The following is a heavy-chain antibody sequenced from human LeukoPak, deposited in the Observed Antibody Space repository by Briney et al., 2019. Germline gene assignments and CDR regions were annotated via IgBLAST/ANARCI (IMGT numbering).Heavy chain of an antibody. Sequence: GRSLRLSCAASGFTFDDYAMHWVRQAPGKGLEWVSGISWNSGSIGYADSVKGRFTISRDNAKNSLYLQMNSLRAEDTALYYCAKDRRPGENYFDYWGQGTPVTVSS. CDR1: GFTFDDYA. D-gene: IGHD7-27*01. V-gene: IGHV3-9*01. CDR3: AKDRRPGENYFDY. CDR2: ISWNSGSI. J-gene: IGHJ4*02.